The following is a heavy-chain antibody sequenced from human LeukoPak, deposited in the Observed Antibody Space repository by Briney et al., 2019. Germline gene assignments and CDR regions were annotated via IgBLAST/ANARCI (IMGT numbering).Heavy chain of an antibody. CDR1: GFTFSSYG. CDR2: TSYDGSNK. D-gene: IGHD3-10*01. J-gene: IGHJ6*04. CDR3: AKRITYYYGSGYGMDV. Sequence: GGSLRLSCAASGFTFSSYGMHWVRQAPGKGLEWVAVTSYDGSNKYYADSVKGRFTISRDNSKNTLYLQMNSLRAEDTAVYYCAKRITYYYGSGYGMDVWGKGTTVTVSS. V-gene: IGHV3-30*18.